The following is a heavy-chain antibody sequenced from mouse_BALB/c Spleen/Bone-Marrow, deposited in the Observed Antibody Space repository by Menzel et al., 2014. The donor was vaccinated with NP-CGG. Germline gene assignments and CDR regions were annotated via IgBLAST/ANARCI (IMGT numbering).Heavy chain of an antibody. V-gene: IGHV5-17*02. CDR3: ARTGYGSTLYAMNY. CDR2: ISSGSGTI. CDR1: GFTFSSFG. Sequence: VQLKESGGGLVRPGGSRRLSCAASGFTFSSFGMHWVRQATEKGMEWVAYISSGSGTIYYADTVKSRFTIPRDKTQNTLFLQMTSIRSDGTPMYSRARTGYGSTLYAMNYWCQRTSVTVAS. J-gene: IGHJ4*01. D-gene: IGHD1-1*01.